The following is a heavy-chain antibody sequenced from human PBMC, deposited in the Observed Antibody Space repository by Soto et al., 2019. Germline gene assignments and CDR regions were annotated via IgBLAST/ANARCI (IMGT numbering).Heavy chain of an antibody. D-gene: IGHD2-2*01. J-gene: IGHJ6*02. CDR2: IIPIFGTA. Sequence: QVQRVQSGAEVKKPGSSVKVSCKASGGTFSSYAISWVRQAPGQGLEWMGGIIPIFGTANYAQKFQGRGKITEDESTSTAYMPLGSLRSEDTAVYYCAAMQLGSYYYGMDVWGQGTAVTLSS. CDR3: AAMQLGSYYYGMDV. V-gene: IGHV1-69*01. CDR1: GGTFSSYA.